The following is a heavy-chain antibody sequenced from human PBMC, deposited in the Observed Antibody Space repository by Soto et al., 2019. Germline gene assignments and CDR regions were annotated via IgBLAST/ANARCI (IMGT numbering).Heavy chain of an antibody. Sequence: QVQLQESGPGLVKPSQTLSLTCTVSGGSISSGTYHWSWIRHHPGKGLEWIGYIYYSGSTYYNPSLKSRLTISVDTSKNQFSLRLSSVTAADTAVYYCGREMNYYDTSGDSYFDYWGQGTLVTVSS. V-gene: IGHV4-31*03. J-gene: IGHJ4*02. D-gene: IGHD3-22*01. CDR1: GGSISSGTYH. CDR3: GREMNYYDTSGDSYFDY. CDR2: IYYSGST.